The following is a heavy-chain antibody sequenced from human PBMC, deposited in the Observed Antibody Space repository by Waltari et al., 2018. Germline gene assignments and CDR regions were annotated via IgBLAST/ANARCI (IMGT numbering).Heavy chain of an antibody. CDR2: IYPGDSDT. CDR1: GYSFTSYW. Sequence: EVQLVQSGAEVKKPGESLKISCKGSGYSFTSYWIGWVRQMPGKGLEWLGIIYPGDSDTRYSPSFQGQVAISADKSISTAYLQGSSLKASDTAMYYCARQNGRFGELFDYWGQGTLVTVSS. D-gene: IGHD3-10*01. V-gene: IGHV5-51*01. CDR3: ARQNGRFGELFDY. J-gene: IGHJ4*02.